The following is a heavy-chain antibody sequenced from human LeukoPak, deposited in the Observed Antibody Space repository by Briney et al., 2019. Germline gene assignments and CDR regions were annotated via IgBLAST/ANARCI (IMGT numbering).Heavy chain of an antibody. CDR1: GFTFNKYG. V-gene: IGHV3-30*18. J-gene: IGHJ6*02. CDR2: RSDDGSAQ. CDR3: AKETRIYYYGLDV. Sequence: PGRSLRLSCIASGFTFNKYGMHWVRQAPGKGLEWVAVRSDDGSAQHYADSVEGRFTISRDNSKNTLYLQMNSLRAEDTGIYYCAKETRIYYYGLDVWGQGTTVTVS. D-gene: IGHD2-15*01.